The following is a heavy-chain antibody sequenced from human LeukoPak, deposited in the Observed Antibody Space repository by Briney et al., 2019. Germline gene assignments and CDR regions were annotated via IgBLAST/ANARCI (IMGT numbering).Heavy chain of an antibody. CDR1: GFTLSTYG. CDR2: IQSDERNK. V-gene: IGHV3-30*02. CDR3: TRDANWALDY. Sequence: GGSLRLSCAAYGFTLSTYGMHWVRQAPGKGLEWLAFIQSDERNKNYADSVKGRFTISRDISKNTLYLQMNSLTSEDTAMYYCTRDANWALDYWGQGTPVSVSS. J-gene: IGHJ4*02. D-gene: IGHD7-27*01.